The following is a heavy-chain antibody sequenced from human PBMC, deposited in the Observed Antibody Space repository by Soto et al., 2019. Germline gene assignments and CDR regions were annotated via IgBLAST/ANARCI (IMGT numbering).Heavy chain of an antibody. J-gene: IGHJ4*01. CDR3: ARLPKGSVVTG. V-gene: IGHV3-48*02. D-gene: IGHD2-21*02. Sequence: RVSCVCSVFSFRAHSMNLVRQPPGKGLQWISYISSSSENIYYADSVKGRFTVSRDNAKNTLFLQMNSLRDDDSAIYYCARLPKGSVVTGWGQGSLVTVSS. CDR1: VFSFRAHS. CDR2: ISSSSENI.